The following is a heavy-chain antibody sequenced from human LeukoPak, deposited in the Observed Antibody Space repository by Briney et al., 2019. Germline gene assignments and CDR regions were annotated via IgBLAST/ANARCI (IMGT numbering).Heavy chain of an antibody. CDR1: GGSISSSSYY. D-gene: IGHD4-23*01. J-gene: IGHJ4*02. V-gene: IGHV4-39*07. Sequence: KSSETLSLTCTVSGGSISSSSYYWGWIRQPPGKGPEWIGSIYYSGSTYYNPSLKSRVAISVDTSKNQFSLKLSSVTAADTAVYYCARDPKVTRIDYWGQGTLVTVSS. CDR3: ARDPKVTRIDY. CDR2: IYYSGST.